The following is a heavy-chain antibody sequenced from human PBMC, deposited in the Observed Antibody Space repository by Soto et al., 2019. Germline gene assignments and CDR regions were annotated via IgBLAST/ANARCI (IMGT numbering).Heavy chain of an antibody. CDR3: AKGVPGIAVAGTGYFQH. J-gene: IGHJ1*01. Sequence: PGGSLRLSCAASGFTFSSYAMSWFRQAPGKGLEWVSGISGSGDSTYYADSVKGRFTISRDNSKNTLYLQMNSLRAEDTAVYYCAKGVPGIAVAGTGYFQHWGQGTL. CDR1: GFTFSSYA. CDR2: ISGSGDST. D-gene: IGHD6-19*01. V-gene: IGHV3-23*01.